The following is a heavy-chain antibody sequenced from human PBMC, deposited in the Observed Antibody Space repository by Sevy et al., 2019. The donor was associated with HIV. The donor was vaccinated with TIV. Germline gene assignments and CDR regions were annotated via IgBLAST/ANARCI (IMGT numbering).Heavy chain of an antibody. CDR3: ARRDGYTRRAFDM. V-gene: IGHV3-74*01. Sequence: GGSLRLSCAASGFSFSRFWMHWVRQAPGKGLVWVSRINGDGTSTSYADSVKGRFTTARDNARHTLFLQMNSLTVEDTAVYYCARRDGYTRRAFDMWGQGTMVTVSS. J-gene: IGHJ3*02. CDR1: GFSFSRFW. D-gene: IGHD5-12*01. CDR2: INGDGTST.